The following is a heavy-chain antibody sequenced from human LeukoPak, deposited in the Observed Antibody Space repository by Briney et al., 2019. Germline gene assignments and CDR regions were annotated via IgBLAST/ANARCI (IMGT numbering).Heavy chain of an antibody. Sequence: PSETLSLTCTVSVGSISSSSYYWGWIRQPPGKGLEWIGSIYYSGSTYYNPSLKSRVTISVDTSKNQFSLKLSSVTAADTAVYYCARDPSVVYDAFDIWGQGTMVTVSS. CDR3: ARDPSVVYDAFDI. D-gene: IGHD2-8*02. CDR2: IYYSGST. V-gene: IGHV4-39*02. CDR1: VGSISSSSYY. J-gene: IGHJ3*02.